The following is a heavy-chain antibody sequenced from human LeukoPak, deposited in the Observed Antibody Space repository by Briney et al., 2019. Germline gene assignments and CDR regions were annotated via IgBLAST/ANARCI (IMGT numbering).Heavy chain of an antibody. CDR3: ARDARRVVSCDYFDY. CDR2: ISYDGSNK. V-gene: IGHV3-30-3*01. CDR1: GFTFSSYA. J-gene: IGHJ4*02. D-gene: IGHD3-3*01. Sequence: PGGSLRLSCAASGFTFSSYAMHWVRQAPGKGLEWVAVISYDGSNKYYADSVKGRFTISRDNSKNTLYLQMNSLRAEDTAVYYCARDARRVVSCDYFDYWGQGTLVTVSS.